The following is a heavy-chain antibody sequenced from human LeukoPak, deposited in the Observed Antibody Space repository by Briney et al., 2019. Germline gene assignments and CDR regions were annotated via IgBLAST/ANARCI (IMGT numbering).Heavy chain of an antibody. J-gene: IGHJ6*03. V-gene: IGHV4-39*01. D-gene: IGHD1-14*01. Sequence: SETLSLTCTVSGGSISSSSYYWGWIRQPPGKGLEWIGSIYYSGSTYYNPSLKSRVTISVDTSKNQFSLKLSSVTAADTAVYYCARQSWSGYSYYYCYMDVWGKGTTVTVSS. CDR3: ARQSWSGYSYYYCYMDV. CDR1: GGSISSSSYY. CDR2: IYYSGST.